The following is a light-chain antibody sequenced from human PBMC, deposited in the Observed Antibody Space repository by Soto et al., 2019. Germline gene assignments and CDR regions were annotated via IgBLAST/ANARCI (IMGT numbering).Light chain of an antibody. J-gene: IGKJ1*01. CDR3: QQYHTDWT. Sequence: DIQMTQSPSTLSASVGDTVTITCRASESIDNCLAWYQQKPGKAPKLLIFAASTLVRGVPSRCSGRGSGAEFTLTINSLQADDYATLYCQQYHTDWTCGQGTKVDIK. CDR2: AAS. V-gene: IGKV1-5*01. CDR1: ESIDNC.